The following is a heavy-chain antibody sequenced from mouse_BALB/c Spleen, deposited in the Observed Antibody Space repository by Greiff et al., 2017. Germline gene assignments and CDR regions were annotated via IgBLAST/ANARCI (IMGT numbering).Heavy chain of an antibody. J-gene: IGHJ2*01. Sequence: VKLVESGAELVRPGTSVKLSCKASGYAFTNYLIEWVKQRPGQGLEWIGVINPGSGGTNYNEKFKGKATLTADKSSSTAYMQLGSLTSDDSAVYSCARSGGTTGYFDYGGKGATFTVSS. V-gene: IGHV1-54*01. CDR1: GYAFTNYL. CDR2: INPGSGGT. CDR3: ARSGGTTGYFDY. D-gene: IGHD1-1*01.